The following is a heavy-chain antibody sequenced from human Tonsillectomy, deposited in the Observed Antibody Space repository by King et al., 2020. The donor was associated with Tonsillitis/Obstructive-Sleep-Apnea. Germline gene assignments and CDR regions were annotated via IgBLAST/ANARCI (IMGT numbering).Heavy chain of an antibody. Sequence: VQLVESGGGLVKPGGSLRLSCAASGFTFSNAWMSWVRQAPGKGLEWVGLIKSKTDGGTTDYAVHVTGRFTSPRDDSKNTLYLQMNSLTTEDKAVYYCTTAETDYWGQGTLVTVSS. V-gene: IGHV3-15*01. J-gene: IGHJ4*02. CDR1: GFTFSNAW. CDR2: IKSKTDGGTT. CDR3: TTAETDY.